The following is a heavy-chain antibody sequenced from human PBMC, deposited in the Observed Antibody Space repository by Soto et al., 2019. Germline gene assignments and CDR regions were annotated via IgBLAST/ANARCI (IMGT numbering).Heavy chain of an antibody. Sequence: GGSLRLSCAASGFTFSSYSMNWVRQAPGKGLEWVSYISSSSNTIYYADSVKGRFTISRDNAKNSLYLQMNSLRDDDTAVYYCAREKTGYYGSGSYSYYFDYWGQGTLVTVSS. D-gene: IGHD3-10*01. CDR3: AREKTGYYGSGSYSYYFDY. V-gene: IGHV3-48*02. J-gene: IGHJ4*02. CDR1: GFTFSSYS. CDR2: ISSSSNTI.